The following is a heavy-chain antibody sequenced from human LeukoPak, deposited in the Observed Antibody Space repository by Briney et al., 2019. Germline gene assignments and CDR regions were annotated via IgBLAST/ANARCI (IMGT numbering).Heavy chain of an antibody. J-gene: IGHJ3*02. CDR3: ARERVWFGKSDAFDI. V-gene: IGHV3-30-3*01. Sequence: GGSLRLSCAASGFTFSSYAMHWVRQAPGKGLEWVAVISYDGSNKYYADSVKGRFTISRDNSKNTLYLQMNSLRAEDTAVYYCARERVWFGKSDAFDIWGQGTMVTVSS. CDR2: ISYDGSNK. CDR1: GFTFSSYA. D-gene: IGHD3-10*01.